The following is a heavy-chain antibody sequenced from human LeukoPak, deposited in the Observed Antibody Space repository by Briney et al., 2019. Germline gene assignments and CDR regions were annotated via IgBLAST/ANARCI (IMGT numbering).Heavy chain of an antibody. CDR2: INHSGST. V-gene: IGHV4-34*01. CDR1: GGSFSDYY. D-gene: IGHD1-26*01. CDR3: ARVPNSGSYYGAFDY. J-gene: IGHJ4*02. Sequence: SETLSLTCGVYGGSFSDYYWSWIRQPPGKGLEWIGEINHSGSTNYNPSLKSRVTISVDTSKNQFSLQLSSVAAADTDIYYCARVPNSGSYYGAFDYWGQGTLVTVSS.